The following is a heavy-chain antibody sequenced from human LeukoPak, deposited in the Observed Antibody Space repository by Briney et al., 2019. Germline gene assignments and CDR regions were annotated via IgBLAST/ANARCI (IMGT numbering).Heavy chain of an antibody. CDR2: INPNRGGT. D-gene: IGHD5-18*01. J-gene: IGHJ1*01. CDR3: ARGSFSADAPLVLDYFHH. Sequence: ASVKVSCKASGYTFTGYYIQWVRQAPGQGLEGMGWINPNRGGTNYAQKFQGRVTMTSDTSISTAYMELSRLRADDTAVYYCARGSFSADAPLVLDYFHHWGQGTLVTDSS. CDR1: GYTFTGYY. V-gene: IGHV1-2*02.